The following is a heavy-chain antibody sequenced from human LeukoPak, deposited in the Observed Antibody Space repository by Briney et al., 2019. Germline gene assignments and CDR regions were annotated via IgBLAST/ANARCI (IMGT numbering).Heavy chain of an antibody. CDR3: ARHQWWELLSAFDT. Sequence: SETLSLTCTVSGGFISNYYWSWIRQPPGKGLEWIGYIYDSGSTNYNPSLKSRVTISVDTSKNQFSLKLSSVTAADTAVYYCARHQWWELLSAFDTWGQGTMVTVSS. D-gene: IGHD1-26*01. CDR2: IYDSGST. V-gene: IGHV4-59*08. J-gene: IGHJ3*02. CDR1: GGFISNYY.